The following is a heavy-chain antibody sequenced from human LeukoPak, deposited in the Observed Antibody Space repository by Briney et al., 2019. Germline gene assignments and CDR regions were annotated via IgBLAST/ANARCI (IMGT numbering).Heavy chain of an antibody. J-gene: IGHJ4*02. CDR1: GFTFSSYG. CDR2: ISYDGSNK. CDR3: ATDIAVAGLFDY. V-gene: IGHV3-30*03. D-gene: IGHD6-19*01. Sequence: GGSLRLSCAASGFTFSSYGMHWVRQAPGEGLEWVAVISYDGSNKYYADSVKGRFTISRDNSKNTLYLQMNSLRAEDTAVYYCATDIAVAGLFDYWGQGTLVTVSS.